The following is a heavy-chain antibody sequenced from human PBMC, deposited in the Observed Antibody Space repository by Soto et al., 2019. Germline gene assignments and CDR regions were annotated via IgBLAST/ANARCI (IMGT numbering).Heavy chain of an antibody. CDR3: ARDLKRYYDSSGYGYYYYGMDV. V-gene: IGHV1-69*13. Sequence: SVKVSCKASGGTFSSYAISWVRQAPGQGLEWMGGIIPIFGSANYAQKFQGRVTITADESTSTAYMDLSSLRSEDTAVYYCARDLKRYYDSSGYGYYYYGMDVWGQGTTVTVSS. CDR1: GGTFSSYA. CDR2: IIPIFGSA. J-gene: IGHJ6*02. D-gene: IGHD3-22*01.